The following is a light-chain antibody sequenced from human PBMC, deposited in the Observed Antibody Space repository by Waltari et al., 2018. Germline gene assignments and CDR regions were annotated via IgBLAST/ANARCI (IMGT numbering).Light chain of an antibody. V-gene: IGKV2-30*02. Sequence: DVVMTQSLLSLPFTPGQPASITCRARQTLQHSDGDTYLSWLVQKPGQSPRRLIYKVSKRDSGVPDRFSGSGAGTDFTLKISRVEAEDVGVYYCMQGTHFPFTFGPGTKLDIE. CDR3: MQGTHFPFT. CDR1: QTLQHSDGDTY. CDR2: KVS. J-gene: IGKJ3*01.